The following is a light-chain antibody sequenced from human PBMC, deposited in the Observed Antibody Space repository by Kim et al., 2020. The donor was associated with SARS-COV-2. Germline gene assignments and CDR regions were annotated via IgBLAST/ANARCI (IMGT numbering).Light chain of an antibody. V-gene: IGLV2-8*01. CDR2: DVK. CDR3: SSSAGSNNLV. J-gene: IGLJ3*02. CDR1: SSEVGEYPY. Sequence: GQSVTISCSGISSEVGEYPYVSWYQQHPRKAPTLIIFDVKYRPSGVPDRFSGSKYGNKASLTVSGLPAEDEADYYCSSSAGSNNLVFGGGTQLTVL.